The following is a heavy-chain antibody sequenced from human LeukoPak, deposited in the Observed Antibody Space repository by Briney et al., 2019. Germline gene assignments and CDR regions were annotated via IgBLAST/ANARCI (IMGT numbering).Heavy chain of an antibody. CDR2: INAGNGNT. CDR3: ARGYSGYDYFDY. Sequence: GASVKVSCKASGYTSTSYAMHWVRQAPGQRLEWMGWINAGNGNTKYSQKFQGRVTITRDTSASTAYMELSSLRSEDTAVYYCARGYSGYDYFDYWGQGTLVTVSS. D-gene: IGHD5-12*01. J-gene: IGHJ4*02. V-gene: IGHV1-3*01. CDR1: GYTSTSYA.